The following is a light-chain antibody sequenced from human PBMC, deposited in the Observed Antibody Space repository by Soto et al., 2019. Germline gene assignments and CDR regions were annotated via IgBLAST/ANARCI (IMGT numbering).Light chain of an antibody. CDR3: QQYGSSPNT. J-gene: IGKJ2*01. CDR1: QSVSSSY. Sequence: EIVLTQSPGTLSLSPGERATLSCRASQSVSSSYLAWYQQKPGQAPRLLIYGASSRATGLPDRFSGSASGTDFTLTISILEPEDFAVYYCQQYGSSPNTFGQGTKLEIK. V-gene: IGKV3-20*01. CDR2: GAS.